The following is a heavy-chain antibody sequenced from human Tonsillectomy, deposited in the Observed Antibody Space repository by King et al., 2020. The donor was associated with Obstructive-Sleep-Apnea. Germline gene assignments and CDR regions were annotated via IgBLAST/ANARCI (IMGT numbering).Heavy chain of an antibody. CDR1: GLSLTSNGMR. Sequence: TLKESGPTLVKPTQTLTLTCTFSGLSLTSNGMRVAWIRQPPGKALEWLALIYWDDDKRYSPSLKSRLTITKDTSQNQVVLTMTNMDPVETATYYCARPSGGHGMDVWGQGTTVTVSS. CDR2: IYWDDDK. CDR3: ARPSGGHGMDV. V-gene: IGHV2-5*02. J-gene: IGHJ6*02.